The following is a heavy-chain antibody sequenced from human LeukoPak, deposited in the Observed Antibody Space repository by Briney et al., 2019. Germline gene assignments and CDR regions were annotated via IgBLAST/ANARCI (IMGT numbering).Heavy chain of an antibody. CDR1: GFTFSSYA. Sequence: GGSLRLSCAASGFTFSSYAMSWVRQAPGKGLEWVSAISGSGGSTYYADSVKGRFTISSDNSKHTRYLQMNSLRAEDTAVYYCAKGYYDYVWGSYYFDYWGQGTLVTVSS. D-gene: IGHD3-16*01. V-gene: IGHV3-23*01. J-gene: IGHJ4*02. CDR3: AKGYYDYVWGSYYFDY. CDR2: ISGSGGST.